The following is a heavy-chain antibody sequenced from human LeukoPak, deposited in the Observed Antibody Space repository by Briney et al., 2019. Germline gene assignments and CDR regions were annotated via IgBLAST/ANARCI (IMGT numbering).Heavy chain of an antibody. J-gene: IGHJ4*02. CDR3: AAGRPYSLLDY. V-gene: IGHV1-24*01. D-gene: IGHD5-18*01. CDR1: GSSLTELS. Sequence: ASVKVSCTVSGSSLTELSLYWVRQAPGKGLEWMGGFDVIDAKTFYVQKFQGRVTMTEDSSTDTAYMELSSLRSDDTAFYYCAAGRPYSLLDYWGQGTLLTVSS. CDR2: FDVIDAKT.